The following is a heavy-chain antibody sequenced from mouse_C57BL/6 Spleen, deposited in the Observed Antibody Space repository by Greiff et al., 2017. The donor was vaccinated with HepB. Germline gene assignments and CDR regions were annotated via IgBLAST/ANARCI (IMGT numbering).Heavy chain of an antibody. V-gene: IGHV1-50*01. CDR2: IDPSDSYT. D-gene: IGHD2-1*01. CDR1: GYTFTSYW. J-gene: IGHJ3*01. CDR3: ARYGNSWFAY. Sequence: QVQLQQPGAELVKPGASVKLSCKASGYTFTSYWMQWVKQRPGQGLEWIGEIDPSDSYTNYNQKFKGKATLTVDTSSSTAYMQLSSLTSEDSAVYYCARYGNSWFAYWGQGTLVTVSA.